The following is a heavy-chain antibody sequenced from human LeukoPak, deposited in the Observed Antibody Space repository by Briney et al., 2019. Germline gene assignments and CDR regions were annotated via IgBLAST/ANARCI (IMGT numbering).Heavy chain of an antibody. J-gene: IGHJ4*02. D-gene: IGHD2-15*01. CDR2: INPDGRDT. CDR3: AREDGYCSGGNCYSYFDS. V-gene: IGHV3-7*01. CDR1: GFTFNRCW. Sequence: GGSLRLSCVVSGFTFNRCWMNWVRQAPGKGLEWVAHINPDGRDTYYVDSVKGRFTISRDNAQNSMYLQMNSLRVVDTAVYYCAREDGYCSGGNCYSYFDSWGQGTLVTVSS.